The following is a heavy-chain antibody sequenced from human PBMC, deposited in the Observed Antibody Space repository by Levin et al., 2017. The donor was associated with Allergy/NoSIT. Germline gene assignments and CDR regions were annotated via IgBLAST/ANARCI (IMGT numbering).Heavy chain of an antibody. V-gene: IGHV4-4*07. CDR3: ARDYSIV. J-gene: IGHJ4*02. CDR1: GGSINSYY. D-gene: IGHD2-21*01. CDR2: MSTSGST. Sequence: GSLRLSCTVSGGSINSYYWSWIRQSAGKGLEWIGRMSTSGSTNYNPSLKSRVAMSVDTSKNQFSLRLSSVTAADTAVYYCARDYSIVWGQGTLVTVSS.